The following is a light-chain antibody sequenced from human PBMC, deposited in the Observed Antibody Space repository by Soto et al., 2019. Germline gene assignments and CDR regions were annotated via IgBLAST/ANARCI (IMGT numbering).Light chain of an antibody. V-gene: IGKV3-20*01. J-gene: IGKJ1*01. CDR1: QSVSSTY. CDR3: QQYGSSPWT. CDR2: DAS. Sequence: IVLTQSTGTLSLSPGERATLSCRASQSVSSTYLAWYQQKPGQAPRLLIYDASTGATGIPDRFSGSGSGTDFTLTISRLETEDFAVYYCQQYGSSPWTFGQGTKVDIK.